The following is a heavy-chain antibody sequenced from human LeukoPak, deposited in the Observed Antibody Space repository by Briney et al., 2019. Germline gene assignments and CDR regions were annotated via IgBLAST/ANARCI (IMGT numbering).Heavy chain of an antibody. V-gene: IGHV4-4*07. Sequence: SETLSLTCTVSGGSISSYYWSWIRQPAGKGLEWIRRIYTSGSTNYNPSLKSRVTMSVDTSKNQFSLKLSSVTAADTAVYYCARGHKSISVAGTNWFDPWGQGTLVTVSS. CDR3: ARGHKSISVAGTNWFDP. D-gene: IGHD6-19*01. J-gene: IGHJ5*02. CDR1: GGSISSYY. CDR2: IYTSGST.